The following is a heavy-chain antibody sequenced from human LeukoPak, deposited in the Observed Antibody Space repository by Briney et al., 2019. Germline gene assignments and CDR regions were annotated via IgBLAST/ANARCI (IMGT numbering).Heavy chain of an antibody. V-gene: IGHV3-23*01. CDR1: GFDFSNQA. D-gene: IGHD3-10*01. Sequence: PGGSLRLSCAASGFDFSNQAMSWVRQAPGKGLEWVSGISGGGGATYSADSVKGRFTISRDNSKNTMYLQMKSLRVEDTALYYCALLWFGAYDYWGQGTLVTVSS. CDR2: ISGGGGAT. J-gene: IGHJ4*02. CDR3: ALLWFGAYDY.